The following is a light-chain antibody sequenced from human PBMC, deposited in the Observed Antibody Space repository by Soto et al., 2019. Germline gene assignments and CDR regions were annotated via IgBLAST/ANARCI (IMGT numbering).Light chain of an antibody. Sequence: SVLTQPASVSGSPGQSITISCTGTSSDVGSYDLVSWYQQHPGKAPKLMIYEVSNRPSGVSNRFSGSKSGNTASLTISGLQAEDEADYYCSSYTSSSTQVFGTGTKVTV. CDR3: SSYTSSSTQV. CDR1: SSDVGSYDL. V-gene: IGLV2-14*02. CDR2: EVS. J-gene: IGLJ1*01.